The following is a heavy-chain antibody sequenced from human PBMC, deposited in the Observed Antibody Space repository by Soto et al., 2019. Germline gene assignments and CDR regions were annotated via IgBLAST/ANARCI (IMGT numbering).Heavy chain of an antibody. Sequence: SETLSLTCTVSGDSINGYYWSWIRQPPGKELEWIGYIFGSGTTNYESSLKSRVIMSLDTSKDQFSLKLTSVTAGDSAMYYCATRPPGDTWVPYFDFWGQGILVTVSS. CDR3: ATRPPGDTWVPYFDF. CDR2: IFGSGTT. J-gene: IGHJ4*02. D-gene: IGHD7-27*01. CDR1: GDSINGYY. V-gene: IGHV4-59*01.